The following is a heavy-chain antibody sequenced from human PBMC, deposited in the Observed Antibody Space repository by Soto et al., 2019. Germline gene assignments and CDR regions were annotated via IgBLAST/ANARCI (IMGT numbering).Heavy chain of an antibody. Sequence: QVPLVESGGGVVQPGRSLRLSCAASGFTFSSYAMHWVRQAPGKGLEWVAVISYDGSNKYYADSVKGRFTISRDNSKNTLYLQMNSLRAEDTAVYYCARDSYSSGWYAGVYWGQGTLVTVSS. CDR1: GFTFSSYA. CDR2: ISYDGSNK. J-gene: IGHJ4*02. V-gene: IGHV3-30-3*01. D-gene: IGHD6-19*01. CDR3: ARDSYSSGWYAGVY.